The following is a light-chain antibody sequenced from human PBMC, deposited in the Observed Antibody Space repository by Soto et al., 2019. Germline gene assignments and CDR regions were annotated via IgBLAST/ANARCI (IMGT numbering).Light chain of an antibody. V-gene: IGKV3D-20*02. Sequence: EIVLTQSPGTLSLSPGERATLSCRASQSVSSSYLAWYQQKPGQAPRLLIYGASSSATGIPDRFSGSGSGKDFTLTISRLEPEDFAVYSCQQRSTWLLWTFGQGTKV. J-gene: IGKJ1*01. CDR2: GAS. CDR3: QQRSTWLLWT. CDR1: QSVSSSY.